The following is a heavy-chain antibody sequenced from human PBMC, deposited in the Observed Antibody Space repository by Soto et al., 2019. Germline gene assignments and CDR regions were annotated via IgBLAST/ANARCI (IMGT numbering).Heavy chain of an antibody. J-gene: IGHJ4*02. CDR2: IYYSGST. V-gene: IGHV4-39*01. Sequence: SETLSLTCTVSGGSISSSSYYWGWIRQPPGKGLEWIGSIYYSGSTYYNPSLKSRVTISVDTSKNQFSLKLSSVTAADTAVYYCARHLSYYDILTGGFDYWGQGTLVTVSS. D-gene: IGHD3-9*01. CDR3: ARHLSYYDILTGGFDY. CDR1: GGSISSSSYY.